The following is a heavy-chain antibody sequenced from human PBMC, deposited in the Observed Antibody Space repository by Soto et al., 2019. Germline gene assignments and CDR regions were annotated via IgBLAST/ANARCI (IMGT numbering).Heavy chain of an antibody. D-gene: IGHD3-10*01. Sequence: SVKVSCKASGFTFTSSAVQWVRQPRGQRLEWIGWIVVGSGNTNYAQKFQERVTITRDMSTSTAYMELSSLRSEDTAVYYCAAVGQITMVRGVITNNWFDPWGQGILVTVSS. V-gene: IGHV1-58*01. J-gene: IGHJ5*02. CDR2: IVVGSGNT. CDR3: AAVGQITMVRGVITNNWFDP. CDR1: GFTFTSSA.